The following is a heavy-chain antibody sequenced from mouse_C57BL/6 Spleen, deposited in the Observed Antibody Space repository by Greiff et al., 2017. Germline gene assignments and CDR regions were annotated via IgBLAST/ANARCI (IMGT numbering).Heavy chain of an antibody. CDR2: IHPNSGST. CDR3: GTGPWFAY. J-gene: IGHJ3*01. Sequence: PLPQPGAELVKPGASVKLSCKASGYTFTSYWMHWVKQRPGQGLEWIGMIHPNSGSTNYNEKFKSKATLTVDKSASTADMQLSSRTSEDSAGDYGGTGPWFAYWGQGTLGTVYA. CDR1: GYTFTSYW. V-gene: IGHV1-64*01.